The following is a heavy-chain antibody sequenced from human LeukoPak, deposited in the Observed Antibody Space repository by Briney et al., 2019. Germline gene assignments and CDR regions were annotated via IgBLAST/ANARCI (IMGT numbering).Heavy chain of an antibody. D-gene: IGHD3-10*01. V-gene: IGHV3-9*01. CDR3: ARDGKRTYGAFDI. J-gene: IGHJ3*02. Sequence: GGSLRLSCVASGFTFDDYAIHWVRQGPGKGLEWVSGISWNTNSRGYADSVQGRFSMSRDNAKKTVYLQMYSLRLEDTAVYYCARDGKRTYGAFDIWGQGTMVTVSS. CDR2: ISWNTNSR. CDR1: GFTFDDYA.